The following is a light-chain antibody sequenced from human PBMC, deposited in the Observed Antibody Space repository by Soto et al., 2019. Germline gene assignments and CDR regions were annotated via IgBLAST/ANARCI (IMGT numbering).Light chain of an antibody. CDR1: SSDVGAYNY. CDR2: DVN. V-gene: IGLV2-11*01. J-gene: IGLJ2*01. Sequence: QSALTKPRSVSGSPGHSVTISCTGTSSDVGAYNYVSWYQQHPGKAPKLIIYDVNKRPSGVPDRFSGSKSGNTASLTISGLQAEDEGDYFCCSYEGTYSFRVFGGGTKVTVL. CDR3: CSYEGTYSFRV.